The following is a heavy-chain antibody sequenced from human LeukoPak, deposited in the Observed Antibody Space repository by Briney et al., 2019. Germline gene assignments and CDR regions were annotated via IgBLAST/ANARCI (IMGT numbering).Heavy chain of an antibody. CDR1: GFIFSSYS. Sequence: GGSLRLSCAASGFIFSSYSMNWVRQAPGKGLEWISYISGGGGNIHYADSVEGRFTISRDNAKNSVYLQMNSLRAEDSAVYYCARDFNWAFDIWGQGILVTVSS. V-gene: IGHV3-48*01. J-gene: IGHJ4*02. D-gene: IGHD1-1*01. CDR2: ISGGGGNI. CDR3: ARDFNWAFDI.